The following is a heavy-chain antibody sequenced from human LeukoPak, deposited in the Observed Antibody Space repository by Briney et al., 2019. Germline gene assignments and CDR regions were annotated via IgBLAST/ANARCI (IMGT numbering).Heavy chain of an antibody. J-gene: IGHJ4*02. CDR3: ARAAAVTNSWYYFDY. V-gene: IGHV4-30-4*01. CDR2: IRYGGST. CDR1: GDSVSSGDHH. Sequence: SETLSLTCTVSGDSVSSGDHHWSWIRQPPGKGLEWIGYIRYGGSTYYNPSLKGRVIISVDMSKNQFSLSLNSLSAADSAVYYCARAAAVTNSWYYFDYWGQGTLVTVSS. D-gene: IGHD6-13*01.